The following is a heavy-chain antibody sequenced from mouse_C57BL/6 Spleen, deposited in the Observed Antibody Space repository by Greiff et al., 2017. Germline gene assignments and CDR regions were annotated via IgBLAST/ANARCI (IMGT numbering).Heavy chain of an antibody. CDR3: ARRGSYVLGY. V-gene: IGHV1-61*01. Sequence: VQLQQPGAELVRPGSSVKLSCKASGYTFTSYWMDWVKQRPGQGLEWIGNIYPSDSETHYNQKFKDKATLTVDKSSSTAYMQLSSLTSEDSAVYYCARRGSYVLGYWGQGTTLTVSS. CDR1: GYTFTSYW. CDR2: IYPSDSET. D-gene: IGHD1-1*02. J-gene: IGHJ2*01.